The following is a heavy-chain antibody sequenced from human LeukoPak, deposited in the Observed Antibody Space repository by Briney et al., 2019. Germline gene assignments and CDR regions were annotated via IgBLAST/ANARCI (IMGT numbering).Heavy chain of an antibody. D-gene: IGHD3-22*01. CDR2: IIPILGTA. J-gene: IGHJ4*02. V-gene: IGHV1-69*01. CDR3: AREDPGYKDYYDSSGSWDSFDY. CDR1: GGTFSSYA. Sequence: SVKVSCKASGGTFSSYAISWVRQAPGQGLEWMGGIIPILGTANYAQKFQGRVTITADESTSTAYMELSSMRSEDTAVYYCAREDPGYKDYYDSSGSWDSFDYWGQGTLVTVSS.